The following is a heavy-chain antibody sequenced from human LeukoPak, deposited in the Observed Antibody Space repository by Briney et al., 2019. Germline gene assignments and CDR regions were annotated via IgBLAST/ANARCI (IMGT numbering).Heavy chain of an antibody. CDR2: IVVGSGNT. V-gene: IGHV1-58*01. Sequence: TSVKVSCKASGFTFTSSAEQWVRQARGQRLEWIGWIVVGSGNTNYAKKFQERVTITRDMSTSTAYMELSSLRSEDTAVYYCAASQKTILRGYSYALDYWGQGTLVTVSS. D-gene: IGHD5-18*01. CDR3: AASQKTILRGYSYALDY. J-gene: IGHJ4*02. CDR1: GFTFTSSA.